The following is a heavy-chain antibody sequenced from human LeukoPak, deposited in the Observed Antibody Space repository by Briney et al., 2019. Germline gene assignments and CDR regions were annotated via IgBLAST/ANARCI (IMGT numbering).Heavy chain of an antibody. V-gene: IGHV4-34*01. CDR1: GGSFSGYY. J-gene: IGHJ4*02. D-gene: IGHD1-26*01. Sequence: PSETLSLTCAVYGGSFSGYYWSWIRQAPGKGLEWIAEMNPRGGTDYTPSLKSRVTISVDTSKNQFSPKMTSVTAADTAVYYCARGDVGPRLGYWGQGTLVTVSS. CDR3: ARGDVGPRLGY. CDR2: MNPRGGT.